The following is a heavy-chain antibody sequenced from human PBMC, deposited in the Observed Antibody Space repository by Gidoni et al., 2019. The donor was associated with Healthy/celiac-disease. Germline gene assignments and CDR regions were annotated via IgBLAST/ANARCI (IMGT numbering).Heavy chain of an antibody. J-gene: IGHJ6*03. CDR3: ARVRQWPHPYYYYYMDV. D-gene: IGHD6-19*01. CDR1: GGSFSGYY. Sequence: TCAVYGGSFSGYYWSWIRQPPGKGLEWIGEINHSGSTNYNPSLKSRVTISVDTSKNQFSLKLSSVTAADTAVYYCARVRQWPHPYYYYYMDVWGKGTTVTVSS. V-gene: IGHV4-34*01. CDR2: INHSGST.